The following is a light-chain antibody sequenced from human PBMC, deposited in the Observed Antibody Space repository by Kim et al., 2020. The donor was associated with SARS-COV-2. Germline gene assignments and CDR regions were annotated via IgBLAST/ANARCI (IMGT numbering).Light chain of an antibody. CDR2: AAS. CDR1: QGITKS. V-gene: IGKV1-27*01. CDR3: QKYNSAPWT. J-gene: IGKJ1*01. Sequence: GDRVTITCRGSQGITKSLAWYQQKQGKVHQRLSYAASALQAGGPSRFSGSGSGTDFTLTISSLQPEDVATYYCQKYNSAPWTFGQGTKVDIK.